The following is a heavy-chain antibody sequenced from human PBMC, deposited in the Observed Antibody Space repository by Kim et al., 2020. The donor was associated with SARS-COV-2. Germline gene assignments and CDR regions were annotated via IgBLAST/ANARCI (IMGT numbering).Heavy chain of an antibody. CDR1: GGSISSSSYY. D-gene: IGHD6-19*01. Sequence: SETLSLTCTVSGGSISSSSYYWGWIRQPPGKGLEWIGSIYYSGSTYYNPSLKSRVTISVDTSKNQFSLKLSSVTAADTAVYYCARESSGWYVEGKRFDYWGQGTLVTVSS. J-gene: IGHJ4*02. CDR2: IYYSGST. V-gene: IGHV4-39*07. CDR3: ARESSGWYVEGKRFDY.